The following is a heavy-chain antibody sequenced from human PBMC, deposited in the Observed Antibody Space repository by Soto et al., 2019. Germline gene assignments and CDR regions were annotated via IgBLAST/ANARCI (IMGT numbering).Heavy chain of an antibody. J-gene: IGHJ6*02. CDR1: GGTFSSYA. CDR2: IIPIFGTA. D-gene: IGHD2-15*01. V-gene: IGHV1-69*13. Sequence: SVKVSCKASGGTFSSYAISWVRQAPGQGLEWMGGIIPIFGTANYAQKFQGRVTITADESTSTAYMELSSLRSEDTAVYYCASLGYCSGGSCYSYPYYYYGMDVWGQGTTVTVSS. CDR3: ASLGYCSGGSCYSYPYYYYGMDV.